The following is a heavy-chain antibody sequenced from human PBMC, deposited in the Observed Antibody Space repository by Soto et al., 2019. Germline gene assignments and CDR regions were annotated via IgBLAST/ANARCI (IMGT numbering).Heavy chain of an antibody. J-gene: IGHJ4*02. V-gene: IGHV1-24*01. CDR3: ATDLRKMATTRSDY. CDR2: FDPEDGET. CDR1: GYTLTELS. D-gene: IGHD1-1*01. Sequence: GASVKVSCKVSGYTLTELSMHWVRQAPGKGLEWMGGFDPEDGETIYAQKFQGRVTMTEDTSTDTAYMELSSLRSEDTAVYYCATDLRKMATTRSDYWGQGTLVTVSS.